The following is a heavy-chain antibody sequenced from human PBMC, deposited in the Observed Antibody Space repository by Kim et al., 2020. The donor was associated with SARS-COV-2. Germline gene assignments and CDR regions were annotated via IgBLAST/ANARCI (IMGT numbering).Heavy chain of an antibody. CDR3: AKLITIFGVVIAHVDY. D-gene: IGHD3-3*01. V-gene: IGHV3-23*01. J-gene: IGHJ4*02. Sequence: VKGRFPLSRENSQNTLYLQMTSLRAEETAVYYCAKLITIFGVVIAHVDYWGQGTLVTVSS.